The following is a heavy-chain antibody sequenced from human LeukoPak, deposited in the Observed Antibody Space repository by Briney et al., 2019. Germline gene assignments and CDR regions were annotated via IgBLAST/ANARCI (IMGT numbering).Heavy chain of an antibody. Sequence: GGSLRLSCAASGFTFSSFSMNWVRQAPGKGLEWVSAISGSGGSTYYADSVKGRFTISRDNSKNTLYLQMNSLRAKDTAVYYCAVAGSAYWGQGTLVTVSS. CDR1: GFTFSSFS. V-gene: IGHV3-23*01. CDR2: ISGSGGST. D-gene: IGHD6-19*01. J-gene: IGHJ4*02. CDR3: AVAGSAY.